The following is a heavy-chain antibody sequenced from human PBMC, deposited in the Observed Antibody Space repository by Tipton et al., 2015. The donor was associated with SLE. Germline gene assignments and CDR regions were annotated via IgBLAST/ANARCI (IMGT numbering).Heavy chain of an antibody. V-gene: IGHV4-38-2*02. CDR1: GYSISSGYF. CDR2: MHHRGST. D-gene: IGHD3-16*01. J-gene: IGHJ3*02. CDR3: ARALLGDDAFDI. Sequence: TLSLTCTVSGYSISSGYFWGWIRQPPGKGLEWIASMHHRGSTDYNPSLKSRVTILVDTSKNQFSLRLSSVTAADTALYSCARALLGDDAFDIWGQGTMVTVSS.